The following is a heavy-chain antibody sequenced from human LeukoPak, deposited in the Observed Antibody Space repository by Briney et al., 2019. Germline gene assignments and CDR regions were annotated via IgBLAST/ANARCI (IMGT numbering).Heavy chain of an antibody. CDR2: INPDSGGT. V-gene: IGHV1-2*02. D-gene: IGHD2-2*01. CDR3: ARGYCSSTSCYWLYYFDY. CDR1: GYTFTGYY. Sequence: ASVKVSCKASGYTFTGYYMHWVRQAPGQGLEWMGWINPDSGGTNYAQKFQGRVTMTRDTSISTAYMELSRLRSDDTAVYYCARGYCSSTSCYWLYYFDYWGQGTLVTVSS. J-gene: IGHJ4*02.